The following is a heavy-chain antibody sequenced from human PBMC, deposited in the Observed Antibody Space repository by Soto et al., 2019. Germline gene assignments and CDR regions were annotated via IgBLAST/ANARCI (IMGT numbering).Heavy chain of an antibody. Sequence: PGGSLRLSCAASGFTFSSYAMHWVRQAPGKGLEWVAVISYDGSNKYYADSVKGRFTISRDNSKNTLYLQMNSLRAEDTAVYYCARDFQIAAAGSLYYYYYGMDVWGQGTTVTVSS. J-gene: IGHJ6*02. CDR1: GFTFSSYA. CDR3: ARDFQIAAAGSLYYYYYGMDV. V-gene: IGHV3-30-3*01. CDR2: ISYDGSNK. D-gene: IGHD6-13*01.